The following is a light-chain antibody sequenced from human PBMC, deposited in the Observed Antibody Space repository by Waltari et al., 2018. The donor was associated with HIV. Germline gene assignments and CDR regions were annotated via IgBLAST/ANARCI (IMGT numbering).Light chain of an antibody. Sequence: QSVLTQPPSVSGAPGQRVTISCTGSSSNTGAGNAVHWYQQLPGTAPKLLIYGNTNRPSGVPDRFSGSKSGTSASLAITGLQAEDEADYYCQSYDSSLSVLFGGGTKLTVL. J-gene: IGLJ2*01. CDR3: QSYDSSLSVL. V-gene: IGLV1-40*01. CDR2: GNT. CDR1: SSNTGAGNA.